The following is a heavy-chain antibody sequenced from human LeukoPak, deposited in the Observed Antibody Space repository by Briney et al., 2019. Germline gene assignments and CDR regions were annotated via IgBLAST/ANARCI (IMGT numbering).Heavy chain of an antibody. J-gene: IGHJ4*02. D-gene: IGHD4-11*01. CDR2: IYPGDSDT. CDR1: GYTFTTYW. V-gene: IGHV5-51*01. CDR3: ARRGYSNYYFDY. Sequence: PGESLKISCEASGYTFTTYWIGWVRPMPGKGLEWMGIIYPGDSDTRYSPSFQGQVTISADKSISTSYLQWSSLKASDTAIYYCARRGYSNYYFDYWGQGTLVTVSS.